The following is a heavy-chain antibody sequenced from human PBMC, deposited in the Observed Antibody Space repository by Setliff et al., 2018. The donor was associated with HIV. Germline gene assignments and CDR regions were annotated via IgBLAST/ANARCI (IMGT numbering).Heavy chain of an antibody. J-gene: IGHJ5*02. V-gene: IGHV4-61*09. CDR1: GGSIRSGSYY. CDR2: IYTSGST. Sequence: PSETLSLTCTVSGGSIRSGSYYWTWIRQPAGKGLEWIGHIYTSGSTNYNPSRKSRVTISVDSSKNQFSLRLSPVTASDTAVYYWAREWVLAATGTGIDPWGQGTLVTVSS. CDR3: AREWVLAATGTGIDP. D-gene: IGHD1-1*01.